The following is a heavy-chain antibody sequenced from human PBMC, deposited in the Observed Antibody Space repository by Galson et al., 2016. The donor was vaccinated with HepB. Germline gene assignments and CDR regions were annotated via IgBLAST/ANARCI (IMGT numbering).Heavy chain of an antibody. CDR2: ISTYNGDR. CDR3: VRDRDRTLDY. CDR1: GYTFTTYG. J-gene: IGHJ4*02. V-gene: IGHV1-18*04. D-gene: IGHD1-7*01. Sequence: SVKISCKASGYTFTTYGISWVRQAPGQGLEWMGWISTYNGDRNHAQELRGRVTLTTHTSTSTAYMELTNLKSDDTAVYYCVRDRDRTLDYWGQGTLVTVSS.